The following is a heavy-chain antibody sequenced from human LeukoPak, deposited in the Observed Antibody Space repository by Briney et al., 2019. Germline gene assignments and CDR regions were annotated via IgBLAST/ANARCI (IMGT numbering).Heavy chain of an antibody. CDR1: GGSISSGDYY. D-gene: IGHD4-23*01. Sequence: SQTLSLTCTVSGGSISSGDYYWRWIRQPPGRGLEWIGNIYYSGSTYYNPSLKSRATISVDTSKNQFSMKLSSVTAADTAVYYCARLADYGGNFIYYYYMDVWGKGTTVTVSS. CDR3: ARLADYGGNFIYYYYMDV. J-gene: IGHJ6*03. V-gene: IGHV4-30-4*01. CDR2: IYYSGST.